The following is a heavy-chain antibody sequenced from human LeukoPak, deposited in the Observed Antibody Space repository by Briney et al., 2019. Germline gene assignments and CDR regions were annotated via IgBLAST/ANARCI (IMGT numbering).Heavy chain of an antibody. D-gene: IGHD3-22*01. CDR3: ARLHMYYYDSSGYHGDY. Sequence: GESLSISCKGSGYSFTSYWISWVRQVPGKGLEWMGRIDPSDSYTNYSPSFQGHVTISADKSISTAYLQWSSLKASDTAMYYCARLHMYYYDSSGYHGDYWGQGTLVTVSS. CDR2: IDPSDSYT. J-gene: IGHJ4*02. V-gene: IGHV5-10-1*01. CDR1: GYSFTSYW.